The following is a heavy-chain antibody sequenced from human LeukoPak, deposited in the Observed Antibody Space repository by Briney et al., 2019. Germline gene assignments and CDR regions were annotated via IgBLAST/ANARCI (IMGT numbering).Heavy chain of an antibody. CDR1: GFTFSNYW. CDR2: IKPSGSEK. Sequence: PGGSLRLSCEGSGFTFSNYWMTWVRQAPEKGLEWVANIKPSGSEKHYADSVEGRFTISRDNAKNSLYLQMNSLRAEDTAVYYCARDVRVRGPYYFDYWGQGTLVTVSS. J-gene: IGHJ4*02. V-gene: IGHV3-7*01. CDR3: ARDVRVRGPYYFDY. D-gene: IGHD3-10*01.